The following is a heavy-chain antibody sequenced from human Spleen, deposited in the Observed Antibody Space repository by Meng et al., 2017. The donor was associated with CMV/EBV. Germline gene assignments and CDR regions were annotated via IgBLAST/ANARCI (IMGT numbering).Heavy chain of an antibody. CDR3: AKIGRFSSSSGDY. Sequence: GESLKISCAASGLTFSDYYMSWIRQAPGKGLEWVSYISSSGSTIYYADSVKGRFTISRDNAKNSLYLQMNSLRAEDTAVYYCAKIGRFSSSSGDYWGQGTLVTVSS. CDR1: GLTFSDYY. V-gene: IGHV3-11*04. J-gene: IGHJ4*02. CDR2: ISSSGSTI. D-gene: IGHD6-6*01.